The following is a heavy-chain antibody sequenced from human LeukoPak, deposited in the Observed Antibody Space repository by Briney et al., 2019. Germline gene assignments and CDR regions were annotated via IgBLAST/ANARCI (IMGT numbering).Heavy chain of an antibody. V-gene: IGHV4-59*01. CDR3: ARAGIAAAVKFDP. D-gene: IGHD6-13*01. Sequence: PSETLSLTCTVSGGSISSYYWRWIRQPPGKGLEWTGYIYYSGSTNYNPSLKSRVTISVDTSKNQFSLKLSSVTAADTAVYYCARAGIAAAVKFDPWGQGTLVTVSS. CDR2: IYYSGST. J-gene: IGHJ5*02. CDR1: GGSISSYY.